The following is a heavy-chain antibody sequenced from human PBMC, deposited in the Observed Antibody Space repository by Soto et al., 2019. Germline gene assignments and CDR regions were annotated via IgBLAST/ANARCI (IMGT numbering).Heavy chain of an antibody. J-gene: IGHJ5*02. CDR1: GFTFSSYW. CDR3: ARAGAAAGTGNWFDP. D-gene: IGHD6-13*01. Sequence: EVQLVESGGGLVQPGGSLRLSCAASGFTFSSYWMHWVRQAPGKGLVWVSRINSDGSSTSYADSVKGRFTISRDNAKNQLYLQMNSLRAEDTAVYYCARAGAAAGTGNWFDPWGQGTLVTVSS. V-gene: IGHV3-74*01. CDR2: INSDGSST.